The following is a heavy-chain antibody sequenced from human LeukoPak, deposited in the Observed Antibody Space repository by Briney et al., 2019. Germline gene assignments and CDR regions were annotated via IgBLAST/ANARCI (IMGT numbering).Heavy chain of an antibody. CDR3: ARGSYSYGAGLYYFDY. Sequence: ASVKVSCKASGYTFTGYYMHWVRQAPGQGLEWMGRINPNSGGTNYAQKFQGRVTMTRDTSISTAYMELSGLRSDDTAVYYCARGSYSYGAGLYYFDYWGQGTLVTVSS. CDR2: INPNSGGT. J-gene: IGHJ4*02. V-gene: IGHV1-2*06. D-gene: IGHD5-18*01. CDR1: GYTFTGYY.